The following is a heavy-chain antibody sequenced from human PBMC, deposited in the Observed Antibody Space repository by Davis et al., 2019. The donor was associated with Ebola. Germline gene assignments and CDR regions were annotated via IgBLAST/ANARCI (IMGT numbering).Heavy chain of an antibody. J-gene: IGHJ5*02. V-gene: IGHV4-59*08. CDR3: ARHKGLDP. CDR2: IYYSGST. Sequence: SETLSLTCAVYGGSFSGYYWSWIRQPPGKGLEWIGYIYYSGSTNYNPSLKSRVTISVDTSKNQFSLKLSSVTAADTAVYYCARHKGLDPWGQGTLVTVSS. CDR1: GGSFSGYY.